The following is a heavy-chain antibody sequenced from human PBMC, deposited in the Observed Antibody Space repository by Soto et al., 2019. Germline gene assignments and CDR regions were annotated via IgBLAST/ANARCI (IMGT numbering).Heavy chain of an antibody. Sequence: SVKVSCKASGYTFTSYAMHWVRQAPGQRLEWMGWINAGNGNTKYSQKFQGRVTITRDTSASTAYMELSSLRSEDTALYYCAKDMGYDLSPLGYFDYWGQGTLVTVSS. CDR2: INAGNGNT. CDR1: GYTFTSYA. D-gene: IGHD5-12*01. V-gene: IGHV1-3*01. J-gene: IGHJ4*02. CDR3: AKDMGYDLSPLGYFDY.